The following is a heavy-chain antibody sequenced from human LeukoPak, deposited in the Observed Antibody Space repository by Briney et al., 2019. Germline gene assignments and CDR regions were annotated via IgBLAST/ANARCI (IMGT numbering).Heavy chain of an antibody. CDR1: GFTFSSYW. Sequence: PGGSLRLSCAASGFTFSSYWMSWVRQAPGKGLEWVANIKQDGSEKYYVDSVKGRFSISRDNAKNSLYLQMNSLRAEDTAVYYCARDPPSIRWGGSYYFDYWGQGTLVTVSS. D-gene: IGHD4-23*01. J-gene: IGHJ4*02. V-gene: IGHV3-7*01. CDR3: ARDPPSIRWGGSYYFDY. CDR2: IKQDGSEK.